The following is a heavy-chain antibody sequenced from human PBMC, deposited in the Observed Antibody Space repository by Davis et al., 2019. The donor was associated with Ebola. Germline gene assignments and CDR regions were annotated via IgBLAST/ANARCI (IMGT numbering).Heavy chain of an antibody. Sequence: ASVKVSCKASGYTFTSYDINWVRQATGQGLEWMGWMNPNSGNTGYAQKFQGRVTMTRNTSISTAYMELSSLRSEDTAVYYCARSSFYYDSSGYTTILYGMDVWGQGTTVTVSS. CDR1: GYTFTSYD. J-gene: IGHJ6*02. D-gene: IGHD3-22*01. CDR3: ARSSFYYDSSGYTTILYGMDV. V-gene: IGHV1-8*01. CDR2: MNPNSGNT.